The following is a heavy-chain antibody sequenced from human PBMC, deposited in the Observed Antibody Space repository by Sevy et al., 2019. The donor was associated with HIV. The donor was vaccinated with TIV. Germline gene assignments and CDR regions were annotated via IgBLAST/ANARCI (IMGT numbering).Heavy chain of an antibody. CDR3: ARGYAEVSGHSAPHV. CDR2: IYYNGTT. D-gene: IGHD2-2*01. J-gene: IGHJ3*01. V-gene: IGHV4-4*07. Sequence: SETLSLVCSVSGASIRSYYWTWIRQPAGKGLEWIGNIYYNGTTNYNPSLKSRLTMSLDRPNDQFSLRLHSVIAADTAVYYCARGYAEVSGHSAPHVWGQGTMVTVSS. CDR1: GASIRSYY.